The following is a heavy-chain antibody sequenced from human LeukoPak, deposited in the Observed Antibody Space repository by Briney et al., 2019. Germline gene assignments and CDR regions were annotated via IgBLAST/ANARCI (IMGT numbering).Heavy chain of an antibody. D-gene: IGHD3-22*01. Sequence: PSETLSLTCTVSGYSISSGYYWGWIRQPPGKGLEWIGSIYHSGSTYYNPSLKSRVTISVDTSKNQFSLKLSSVTAADTAVYYCARDYYDSSGYPDYWGQGTLVTVSS. CDR2: IYHSGST. J-gene: IGHJ4*02. CDR1: GYSISSGYY. CDR3: ARDYYDSSGYPDY. V-gene: IGHV4-38-2*02.